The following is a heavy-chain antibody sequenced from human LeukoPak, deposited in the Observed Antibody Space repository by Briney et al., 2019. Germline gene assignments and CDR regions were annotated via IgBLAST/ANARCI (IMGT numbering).Heavy chain of an antibody. CDR3: ARDLNTVGVPAATGNWFDP. Sequence: GRSLRLSCAASGFTFSSYAMHWVRQAPGKGLEWVAVISYDGSNKYYADSVKGRFTISRDNSKNTLYLQMNSLRAEDTAVYYCARDLNTVGVPAATGNWFDPWGQGTLVTVSS. V-gene: IGHV3-30*01. D-gene: IGHD2-2*01. J-gene: IGHJ5*02. CDR1: GFTFSSYA. CDR2: ISYDGSNK.